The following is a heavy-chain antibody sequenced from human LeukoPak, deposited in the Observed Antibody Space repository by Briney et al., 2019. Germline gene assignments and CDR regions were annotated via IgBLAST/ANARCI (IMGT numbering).Heavy chain of an antibody. CDR3: ARDRVGSGWPRPYYFEF. CDR1: GYTFTGYY. V-gene: IGHV1-2*02. Sequence: ASVKVSCKPSGYTFTGYYLHWLRQAPGQGLEWMGWINPNTGAIMFAEKFRGRVTMTRDTSISTGYMGLRGLKSDDTAVYYCARDRVGSGWPRPYYFEFWGQGTPVTVSS. CDR2: INPNTGAI. J-gene: IGHJ4*02. D-gene: IGHD6-19*01.